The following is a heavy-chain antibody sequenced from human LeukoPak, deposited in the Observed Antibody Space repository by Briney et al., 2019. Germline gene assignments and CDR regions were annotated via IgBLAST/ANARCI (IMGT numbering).Heavy chain of an antibody. CDR2: IYPGDSDT. D-gene: IGHD6-13*01. Sequence: GESLKISCKGSGYSFTSYWIGWVRQTPGKGLEWMGIIYPGDSDTRYSPSFQGQVTISADKSISTAYLQWSSLKASDTAMYYCARSGRLYGAAAGPEDYYYYYGMDVWGQGTTVTVSS. CDR3: ARSGRLYGAAAGPEDYYYYYGMDV. V-gene: IGHV5-51*01. CDR1: GYSFTSYW. J-gene: IGHJ6*02.